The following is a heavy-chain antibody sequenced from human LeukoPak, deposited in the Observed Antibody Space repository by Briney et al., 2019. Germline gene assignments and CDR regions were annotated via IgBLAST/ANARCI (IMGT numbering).Heavy chain of an antibody. J-gene: IGHJ5*02. V-gene: IGHV4-4*09. Sequence: SETLSLTCTVSGGSLSSYYWSWIRQPPGKGLEWIGYIYTSGSTNYNPSLKSRVTISVDTSKNQFSLKLSSVTAADTAVYYCARNAIANWFDPWGQGTLVTVSS. D-gene: IGHD6-13*01. CDR2: IYTSGST. CDR3: ARNAIANWFDP. CDR1: GGSLSSYY.